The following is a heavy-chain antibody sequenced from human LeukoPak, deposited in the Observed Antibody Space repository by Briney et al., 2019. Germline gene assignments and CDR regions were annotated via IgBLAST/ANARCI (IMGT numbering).Heavy chain of an antibody. CDR1: GFTFSSYG. D-gene: IGHD1-26*01. CDR3: AKTSSSGSLDY. J-gene: IGHJ4*02. Sequence: GSLRLSCAASGFTFSSYGMHWVRQAPGKGLEWVAVISYDGSNKYYADSVKGRFTISRDNSKNTLYLQMNSLRAEDTAVYYCAKTSSSGSLDYWGQGTLVTVSS. V-gene: IGHV3-30*18. CDR2: ISYDGSNK.